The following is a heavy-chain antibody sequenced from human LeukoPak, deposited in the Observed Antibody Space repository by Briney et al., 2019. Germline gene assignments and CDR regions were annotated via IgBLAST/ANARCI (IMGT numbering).Heavy chain of an antibody. D-gene: IGHD3-22*01. Sequence: SETLSLTCTVSGGSISSGSYYWSWIRQPAGKGLEWIGRIYTSGGTNYNPSLKSRVTISVDTSKNQFSLKLSSVTAADTAVYYCAREPYYYDSSGYYFPDYWGQGTLVTVSS. CDR1: GGSISSGSYY. CDR2: IYTSGGT. V-gene: IGHV4-61*02. J-gene: IGHJ4*02. CDR3: AREPYYYDSSGYYFPDY.